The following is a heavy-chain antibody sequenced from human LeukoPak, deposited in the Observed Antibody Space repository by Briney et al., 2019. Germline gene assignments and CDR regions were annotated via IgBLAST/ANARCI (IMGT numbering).Heavy chain of an antibody. CDR1: GFAFSGHW. D-gene: IGHD4-17*01. V-gene: IGHV3-23*01. CDR2: ISGSGGST. CDR3: AKRTYGDYFFDF. Sequence: GGSLRLSCAASGFAFSGHWMSWVRQAPGKGLEWVSAISGSGGSTYYADSVKGRFTISRDNSKNTLYLQMNSLRAEDTAVYYCAKRTYGDYFFDFWGQGTLVTVSS. J-gene: IGHJ4*02.